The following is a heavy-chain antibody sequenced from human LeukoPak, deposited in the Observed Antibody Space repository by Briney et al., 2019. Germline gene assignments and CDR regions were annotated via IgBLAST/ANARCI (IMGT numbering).Heavy chain of an antibody. CDR3: AKGPAKYSGYDYFEY. Sequence: PGGSLRLSCAASGFSFSSFAMSWVRQAPGKGLEWVSVISGLGGSTNYAESVKGRFTISRDNSKNTVYLLMNSLRGEDTAVYYCAKGPAKYSGYDYFEYWGQGTLVTVSS. D-gene: IGHD5-12*01. V-gene: IGHV3-23*01. CDR2: ISGLGGST. J-gene: IGHJ4*02. CDR1: GFSFSSFA.